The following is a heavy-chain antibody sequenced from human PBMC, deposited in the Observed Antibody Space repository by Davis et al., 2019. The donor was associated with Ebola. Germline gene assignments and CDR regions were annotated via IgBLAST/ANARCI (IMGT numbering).Heavy chain of an antibody. CDR1: RYTFTSYY. D-gene: IGHD2-15*01. V-gene: IGHV1-46*01. CDR2: INPSDGST. Sequence: AASVKVSCKASRYTFTSYYMHWVRQAPGQGLEWMGIINPSDGSTSYAQKFQGRLTMARDTSTSTVYMELSSLRSEDTAVYYCARPSRGGAIPGWDYWGQGTLVTVSS. J-gene: IGHJ4*02. CDR3: ARPSRGGAIPGWDY.